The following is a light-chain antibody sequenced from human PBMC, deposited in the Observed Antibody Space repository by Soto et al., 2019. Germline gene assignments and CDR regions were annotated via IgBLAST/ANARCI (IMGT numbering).Light chain of an antibody. CDR1: QSVNSY. V-gene: IGKV3-11*01. CDR3: QQRANWPIT. Sequence: EIVLTQSPATLSLSPGERATLSCRASQSVNSYLIWYQQKAGQAPRLLISDASYRATGIPARFSGSGSGTDFTLTITSLEPEDFAVYYCQQRANWPITFGQGTRLEIK. J-gene: IGKJ5*01. CDR2: DAS.